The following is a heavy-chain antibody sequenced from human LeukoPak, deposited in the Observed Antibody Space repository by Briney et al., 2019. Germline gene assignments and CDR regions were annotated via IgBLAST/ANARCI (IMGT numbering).Heavy chain of an antibody. D-gene: IGHD5-18*01. V-gene: IGHV1-69*08. J-gene: IGHJ6*03. CDR1: GGTLSTYT. CDR3: ARALGGYRNYMDV. Sequence: SVTVSCQVTGGTLSTYTFNWVRQAPGQGLTWMGRIIPILGTINYAHKFQDRVTNTADNSTSPVYIDPSGLDSQDRAVYYCARALGGYRNYMDVWGKGATVTVSS. CDR2: IIPILGTI.